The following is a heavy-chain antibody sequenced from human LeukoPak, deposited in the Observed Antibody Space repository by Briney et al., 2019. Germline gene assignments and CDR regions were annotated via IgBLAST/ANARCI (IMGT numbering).Heavy chain of an antibody. Sequence: GGSLRLSCSASGFTFSNYAMHWVRQAPGKGLESVSAISSNGGSTYYADSVKGRFTISRDNSRNTLYLQMSSLRAVDTAVYYCLSGDYWGQGTLVTVSS. CDR3: LSGDY. CDR1: GFTFSNYA. CDR2: ISSNGGST. D-gene: IGHD3-10*01. J-gene: IGHJ4*02. V-gene: IGHV3-64D*06.